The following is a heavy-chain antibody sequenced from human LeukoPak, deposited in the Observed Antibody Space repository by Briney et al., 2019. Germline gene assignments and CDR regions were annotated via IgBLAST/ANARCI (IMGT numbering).Heavy chain of an antibody. J-gene: IGHJ6*02. CDR1: GFTFSDYY. D-gene: IGHD2-2*01. V-gene: IGHV3-11*01. Sequence: GGSLRLSCAASGFTFSDYYMSWIRQAPGKGLEWVSYISSSGSTIYYADSVKGRFTISRDNAKNSLYLQMNSLRAEDTAVYYCTRVGRCSSTRCYYYGMDVWGQGTTVTVSS. CDR2: ISSSGSTI. CDR3: TRVGRCSSTRCYYYGMDV.